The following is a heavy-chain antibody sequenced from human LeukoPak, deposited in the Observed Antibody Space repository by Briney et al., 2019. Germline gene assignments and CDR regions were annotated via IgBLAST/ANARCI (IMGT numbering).Heavy chain of an antibody. CDR1: GFTFDDYT. CDR2: ISWDGGST. Sequence: GSLRLSFAASGFTFDDYTMHWVRQAPGKGLEWVSLISWDGGSTYYADSVKGRFTISRDNSKNSLYLQMNSLRTEDTALYYCAKDNLDSYYGMDVWGQGTTVTVSS. CDR3: AKDNLDSYYGMDV. D-gene: IGHD3-22*01. J-gene: IGHJ6*02. V-gene: IGHV3-43*01.